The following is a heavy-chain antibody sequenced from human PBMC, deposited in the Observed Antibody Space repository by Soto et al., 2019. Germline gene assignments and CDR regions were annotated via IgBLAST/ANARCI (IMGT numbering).Heavy chain of an antibody. J-gene: IGHJ4*02. CDR3: ASLLIPAALLDY. V-gene: IGHV4-31*03. Sequence: SETLSLTCTVSGGSISSGGYYWSWIRQHPGKGLEWIGYIYHSGSTNYNPSLKSRVTISVDKSKNQFSLKLSSVTAADTAVYYCASLLIPAALLDYWGQGTLVTVSS. D-gene: IGHD2-2*02. CDR2: IYHSGST. CDR1: GGSISSGGYY.